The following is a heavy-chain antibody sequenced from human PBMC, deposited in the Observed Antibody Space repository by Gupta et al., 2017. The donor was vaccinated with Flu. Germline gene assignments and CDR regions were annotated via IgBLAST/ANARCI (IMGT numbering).Heavy chain of an antibody. J-gene: IGHJ2*01. Sequence: QVQLQQWGAGLLKPSETLSLTCAVYGGSFSGYYWSWIRQPPGKGLEWIGEINHSGSTNYNPSLKSRVTISVDTSKNQFSLKLSSVTAADTAVYYCARGGLTRTHWYFDLWGRGTLVTVSS. CDR3: ARGGLTRTHWYFDL. CDR1: GGSFSGYY. CDR2: INHSGST. V-gene: IGHV4-34*01. D-gene: IGHD3-9*01.